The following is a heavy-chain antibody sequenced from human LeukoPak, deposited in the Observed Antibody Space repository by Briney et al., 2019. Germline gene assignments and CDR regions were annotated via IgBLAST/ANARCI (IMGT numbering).Heavy chain of an antibody. CDR2: INPSGGST. CDR3: ARDPRYCSSTSCYTGSAATKAMYGMDV. J-gene: IGHJ6*02. D-gene: IGHD2-2*02. CDR1: GYTFTSYY. V-gene: IGHV1-46*01. Sequence: ASVKVSCKASGYTFTSYYMHWVRQAPGQGLEWMGIINPSGGSTSYAQKFQGRVTMTRDTSTSTVYMELSSLRSEDTAVYYCARDPRYCSSTSCYTGSAATKAMYGMDVWGQGTTVTVSS.